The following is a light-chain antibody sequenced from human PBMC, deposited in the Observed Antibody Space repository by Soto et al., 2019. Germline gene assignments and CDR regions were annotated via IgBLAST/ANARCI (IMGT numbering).Light chain of an antibody. CDR1: KTITTF. V-gene: IGKV1-39*01. CDR3: QQSYSTPLT. J-gene: IGKJ4*01. CDR2: AAP. Sequence: DFQMPQSPSSFFDSVATGVPIPSRPSKTITTFLNWYQQKPGKAPKLLIYAAPSLQSGVPSRFTGSGSGTDFTLTISSLQPEDFATYYCQQSYSTPLTFGGGTKVEIK.